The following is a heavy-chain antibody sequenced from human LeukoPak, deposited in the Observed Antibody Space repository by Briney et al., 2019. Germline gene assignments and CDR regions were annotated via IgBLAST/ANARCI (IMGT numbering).Heavy chain of an antibody. CDR3: ASGVYSYGYVLDY. CDR2: IIPILGIA. Sequence: ASVKVSCKASGYTFTSHTISWVRQAPGQGLEWMGRIIPILGIANYAQKFQGRVTITADKSTSTAYMELSSLRSEDTAVYYCASGVYSYGYVLDYWGQGTLVTVSS. CDR1: GYTFTSHT. D-gene: IGHD5-18*01. J-gene: IGHJ4*02. V-gene: IGHV1-69*02.